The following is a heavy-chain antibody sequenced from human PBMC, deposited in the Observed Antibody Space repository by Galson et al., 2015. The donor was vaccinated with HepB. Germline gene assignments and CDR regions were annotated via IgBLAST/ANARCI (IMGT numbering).Heavy chain of an antibody. D-gene: IGHD5-18*01. CDR1: GASISSSLSY. V-gene: IGHV4-39*07. J-gene: IGHJ4*02. CDR3: ARAAGDSSTYANDY. CDR2: IYYTGNT. Sequence: SETLSLTCTVSGASISSSLSYWVWVRQPPEKGLEWIGSIYYTGNTYYKSSLKSRVTISADMSKNQFSLKVNSVTAADTAEYYCARAAGDSSTYANDYWGQGALVTVSS.